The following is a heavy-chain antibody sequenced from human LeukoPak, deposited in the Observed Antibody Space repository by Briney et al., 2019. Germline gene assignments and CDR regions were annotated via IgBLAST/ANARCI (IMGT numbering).Heavy chain of an antibody. CDR3: ARENIVSTRDFDY. D-gene: IGHD5/OR15-5a*01. CDR1: GGSINTGDYY. Sequence: SETLSLTCTVSGGSINTGDYYWTWIRQPPGKGLEWIGSLFFTGNTYYNPSLKTRVTISIDTSKNQFSLKLSSVTAADTAVYYCARENIVSTRDFDYWGQGTLVTVSS. J-gene: IGHJ4*02. V-gene: IGHV4-39*07. CDR2: LFFTGNT.